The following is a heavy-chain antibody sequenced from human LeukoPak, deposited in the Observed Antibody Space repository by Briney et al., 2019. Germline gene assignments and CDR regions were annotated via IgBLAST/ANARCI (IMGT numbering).Heavy chain of an antibody. J-gene: IGHJ4*02. Sequence: ASVKVSCKVSGYTLTELSMHWVRQAPGKGLEWMGGFDPEDGETIYAQKFQGRVTMTEDTSTDTAYMELSSLRSEDTAVYYCATVRPNYYDSSGTLGYYFVYWGQGTLVTVSS. CDR2: FDPEDGET. CDR1: GYTLTELS. D-gene: IGHD3-22*01. CDR3: ATVRPNYYDSSGTLGYYFVY. V-gene: IGHV1-24*01.